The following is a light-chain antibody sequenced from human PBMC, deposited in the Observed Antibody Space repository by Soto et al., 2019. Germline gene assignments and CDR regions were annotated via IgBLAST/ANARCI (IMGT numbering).Light chain of an antibody. V-gene: IGKV3-20*01. CDR2: DAS. J-gene: IGKJ5*01. CDR3: QQYGSSPQT. CDR1: QSVSSY. Sequence: VLTQSPPPLSVSAGESATLSCMVSQSVSSYLAWYQQKPGQAPRLLIYDASNRATGIPARFSGSGSGTDFTLTISRLEPEDFAVYYCQQYGSSPQTFGQGTRLEIK.